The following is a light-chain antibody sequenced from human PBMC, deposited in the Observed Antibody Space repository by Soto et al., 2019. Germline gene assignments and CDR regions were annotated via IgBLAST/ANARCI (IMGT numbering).Light chain of an antibody. CDR2: GAS. V-gene: IGKV3-15*01. Sequence: ETGMRQSGATLSVNPGESATLCCGAIQSVSSNLAWYQQKPGQAPRLLIYGASTRATGIPARFSGSGSGTEFTLHTCRLQFEVFAVYYCQLYNNWPPTWTFGQGTKVDIK. J-gene: IGKJ1*01. CDR3: QLYNNWPPTWT. CDR1: QSVSSN.